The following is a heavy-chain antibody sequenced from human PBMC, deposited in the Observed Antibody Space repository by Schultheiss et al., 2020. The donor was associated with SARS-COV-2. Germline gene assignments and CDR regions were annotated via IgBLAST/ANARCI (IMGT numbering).Heavy chain of an antibody. D-gene: IGHD6-19*01. Sequence: GGSLRLSCAASGFTFSSYGMHWVRQATGKGLEWVAVISYDGSNKYYADSVKGRFTISRDNSKNTLYLQMNSLRAEDTAVYYCARVLFVYSSGWYGAFDMWGQGTMVTVSS. CDR1: GFTFSSYG. J-gene: IGHJ3*02. CDR2: ISYDGSNK. V-gene: IGHV3-30*03. CDR3: ARVLFVYSSGWYGAFDM.